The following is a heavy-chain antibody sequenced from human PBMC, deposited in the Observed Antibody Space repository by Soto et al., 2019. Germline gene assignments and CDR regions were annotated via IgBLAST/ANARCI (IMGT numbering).Heavy chain of an antibody. J-gene: IGHJ6*02. CDR1: GFTFSSYE. D-gene: IGHD6-13*01. Sequence: VQLVESGGGVVQPGRSLRLSCAASGFTFSSYEMNWVRQAPGKGLEWVSYISSSGSTIYYADSVKGRFTISRDNAKNSLYLQMNSLRAEDTAVYYCARVGYSSSWYRIRDYYYYGMDVWGQGTTVTVSS. CDR2: ISSSGSTI. V-gene: IGHV3-48*03. CDR3: ARVGYSSSWYRIRDYYYYGMDV.